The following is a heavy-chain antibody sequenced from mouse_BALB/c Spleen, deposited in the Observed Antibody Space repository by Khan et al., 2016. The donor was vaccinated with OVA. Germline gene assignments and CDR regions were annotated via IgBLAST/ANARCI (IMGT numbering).Heavy chain of an antibody. CDR1: GFTFTDYY. J-gene: IGHJ3*01. V-gene: IGHV7-3*02. Sequence: EVELVESGGGLVQPGGSLRLSCATSGFTFTDYYMNWVRQPPGKALEWLGFIRKKASGYTTEYSPSVKGRFTISRDNSQSILYLQMNNLRAEDSATYYCARVDYGYGFAYWDQGTLVTVSA. D-gene: IGHD1-2*01. CDR2: IRKKASGYTT. CDR3: ARVDYGYGFAY.